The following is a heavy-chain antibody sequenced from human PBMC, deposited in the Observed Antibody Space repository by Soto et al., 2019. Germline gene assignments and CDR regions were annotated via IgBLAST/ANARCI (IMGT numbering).Heavy chain of an antibody. CDR2: ISYDGSNK. Sequence: GGSLRLSCAASGFTFSSYGMHWVRQAPGKGLEWVAVISYDGSNKYYADSVKGRFTISRDNSKNTLYLQMNSLRAEDTAVYYCAKDLFTGDYSPNQKRTQFDYWGQGTLVTVSS. J-gene: IGHJ4*02. CDR3: AKDLFTGDYSPNQKRTQFDY. CDR1: GFTFSSYG. D-gene: IGHD4-4*01. V-gene: IGHV3-30*18.